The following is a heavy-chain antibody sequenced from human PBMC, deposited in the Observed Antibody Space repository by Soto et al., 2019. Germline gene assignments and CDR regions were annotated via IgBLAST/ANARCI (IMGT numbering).Heavy chain of an antibody. CDR1: GFTFSSYA. CDR3: ARMTSGWYFDY. CDR2: ISGSGDST. V-gene: IGHV3-23*01. J-gene: IGHJ4*02. Sequence: EVQLLESGGGLVQPGGSLRLSCAASGFTFSSYAMSWVRQAPGKGLEWVSVISGSGDSTYYADSVKGRFTISRDNSKNPRYLPMNSLRAEDTAVYYCARMTSGWYFDYWGQGTLVTVSS. D-gene: IGHD6-19*01.